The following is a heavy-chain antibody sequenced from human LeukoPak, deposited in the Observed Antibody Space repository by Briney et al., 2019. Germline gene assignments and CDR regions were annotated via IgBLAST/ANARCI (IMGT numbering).Heavy chain of an antibody. D-gene: IGHD4-23*01. Sequence: GGSLRLSCAASGFTFDDYGMSWVRQAPGKGLEWVSGINWNGGSTGYADSVKGRFTISRDNSKNTLYLQMNSLRAEDTAVYYCARDRATVVTPFRGWFDPWGQGTLVTVSS. CDR2: INWNGGST. V-gene: IGHV3-20*04. CDR1: GFTFDDYG. CDR3: ARDRATVVTPFRGWFDP. J-gene: IGHJ5*02.